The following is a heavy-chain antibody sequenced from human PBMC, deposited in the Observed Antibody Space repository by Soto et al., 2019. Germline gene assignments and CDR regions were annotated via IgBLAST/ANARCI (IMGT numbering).Heavy chain of an antibody. V-gene: IGHV4-59*01. D-gene: IGHD1-26*01. Sequence: QVQLRESGPGLVKPSETLSLTCTVSSGSIGTYFWSWIRQPPGKGLEWIGYIYYSGTTNYNPSLKSRVTIFLHTSKNQFSLGLSSVTAADTAVYYCARGRGGTYDAFDIWGQGTLVTVSS. CDR3: ARGRGGTYDAFDI. CDR2: IYYSGTT. CDR1: SGSIGTYF. J-gene: IGHJ3*02.